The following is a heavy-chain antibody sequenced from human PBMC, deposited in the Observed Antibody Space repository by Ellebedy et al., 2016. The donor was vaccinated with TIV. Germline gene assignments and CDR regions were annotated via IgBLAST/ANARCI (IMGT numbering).Heavy chain of an antibody. CDR3: AGGSSWKSKYKY. J-gene: IGHJ4*02. CDR1: GGSFSGCY. Sequence: MPSETLSLTCDVSGGSFSGCYWTWIRQPPGKGLEWIGNIFYSGSTNYNPSLKSRVTISVDTSENQFSLKLSSVTAADTAVYYCAGGSSWKSKYKYWGQGTLVTVSS. V-gene: IGHV4-59*08. CDR2: IFYSGST. D-gene: IGHD6-13*01.